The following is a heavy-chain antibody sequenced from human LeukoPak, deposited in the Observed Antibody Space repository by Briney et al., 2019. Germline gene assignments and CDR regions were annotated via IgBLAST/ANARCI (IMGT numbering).Heavy chain of an antibody. D-gene: IGHD6-13*01. CDR3: ARGPYSSSWYGDDAFDI. CDR2: INPNSGGT. Sequence: ASVKVSCKASGYTFTGYYMHWVRQAPGQGLEWMGWINPNSGGTNYAQKFQGRVTMTRDTSISTAYMELSRLRSDDTAVYYCARGPYSSSWYGDDAFDIWGQGTMVTVSS. V-gene: IGHV1-2*02. J-gene: IGHJ3*02. CDR1: GYTFTGYY.